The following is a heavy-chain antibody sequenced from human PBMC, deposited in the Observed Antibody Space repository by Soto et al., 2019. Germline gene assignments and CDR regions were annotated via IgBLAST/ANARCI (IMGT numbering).Heavy chain of an antibody. CDR1: GGSFRRDG. Sequence: QVQLVQSGAGVKKPGSSAKVSCQASGGSFRRDGINWVRQAPGQGLEWMGGIIPNFGTPNYAQKFRGRVTINADKSTSTVYMELRSLRSEDTAVYYCTKIGGGRRSSSCGTDVWGQGTTVIVSS. V-gene: IGHV1-69*06. J-gene: IGHJ6*02. CDR2: IIPNFGTP. D-gene: IGHD2-2*01. CDR3: TKIGGGRRSSSCGTDV.